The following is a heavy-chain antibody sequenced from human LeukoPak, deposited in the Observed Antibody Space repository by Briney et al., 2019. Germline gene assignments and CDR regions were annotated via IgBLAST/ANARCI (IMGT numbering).Heavy chain of an antibody. CDR2: IYYSGST. D-gene: IGHD5-24*01. CDR1: GGSISSYY. CDR3: ARVRDGYNYRNLYWYFDL. J-gene: IGHJ2*01. Sequence: SEALSLTCTVSGGSISSYYWSWIRQPPGKGLEWIGYIYYSGSTNYNPSLKSRVTISVDTSKNQFSLKLSSVTAADTAVYYCARVRDGYNYRNLYWYFDLWGRGTLVTVSS. V-gene: IGHV4-59*01.